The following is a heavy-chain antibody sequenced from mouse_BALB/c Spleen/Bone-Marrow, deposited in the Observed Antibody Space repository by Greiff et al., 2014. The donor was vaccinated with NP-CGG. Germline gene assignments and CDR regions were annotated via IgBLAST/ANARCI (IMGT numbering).Heavy chain of an antibody. V-gene: IGHV3-2*02. CDR1: GYSITSDYA. D-gene: IGHD1-2*01. J-gene: IGHJ3*01. CDR3: ARWRAATGFAY. CDR2: ISYSGST. Sequence: EVQLQQSGPGLVKPSQSLSLTCTVTGYSITSDYAWNWIRQFPGNKLEWMGYISYSGSTSYNPSLKSRISITRDTSKNQFFLQLNSVTTEDTATYYCARWRAATGFAYWGQGTLVTVSA.